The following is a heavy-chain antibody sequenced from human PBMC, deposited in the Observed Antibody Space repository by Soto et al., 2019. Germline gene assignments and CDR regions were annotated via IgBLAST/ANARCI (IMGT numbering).Heavy chain of an antibody. CDR2: INAGNGNT. CDR3: ARRVSASYFHY. D-gene: IGHD1-26*01. V-gene: IGHV1-3*01. J-gene: IGHJ4*02. CDR1: GYTFTSYA. Sequence: ASVKVSCKASGYTFTSYAMHWVRQAPGQRLEWMGWINAGNGNTKYSQKFQGRVTITRDTSATTAYMELSSLRSEDTAVYYCARRVSASYFHYWGQGTLVTVSS.